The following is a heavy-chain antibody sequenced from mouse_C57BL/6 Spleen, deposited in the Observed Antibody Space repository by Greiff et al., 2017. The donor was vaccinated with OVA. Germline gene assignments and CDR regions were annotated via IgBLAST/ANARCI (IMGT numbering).Heavy chain of an antibody. V-gene: IGHV5-6*01. CDR2: ISSGGSYT. CDR3: ARHGIYGNGDYFDY. CDR1: GFTFSSYG. J-gene: IGHJ2*01. D-gene: IGHD2-1*01. Sequence: EVKLVESGGDLVKPGGSLKLSCAASGFTFSSYGMSWVRQTPDKRLEWVATISSGGSYTYYPDSVKGRFTIARDNAKNTLYLQMSSLKSEDTAMYYCARHGIYGNGDYFDYWGQGTTRTVSS.